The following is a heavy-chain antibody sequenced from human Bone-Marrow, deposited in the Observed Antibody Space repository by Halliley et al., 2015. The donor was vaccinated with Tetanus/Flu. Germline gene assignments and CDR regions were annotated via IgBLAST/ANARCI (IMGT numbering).Heavy chain of an antibody. D-gene: IGHD6-13*01. V-gene: IGHV3-49*02. Sequence: FGGTPEYAASVEGRFTISRDDSKSTVYLQMNSLKSEDTAVYYCSTRWLNGSAWYHYYYGMDVWGQGTTVTVS. CDR2: FGGTP. J-gene: IGHJ6*02. CDR3: STRWLNGSAWYHYYYGMDV.